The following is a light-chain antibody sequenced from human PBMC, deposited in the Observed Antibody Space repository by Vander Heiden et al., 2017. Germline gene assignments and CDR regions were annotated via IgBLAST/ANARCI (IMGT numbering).Light chain of an antibody. V-gene: IGLV2-11*01. J-gene: IGLJ1*01. Sequence: QSALTQPPSVSGSPGHSVTISCTGTSSDVGGYNYVSWYQQHPGKAPKLMINDVSKRPSGVPDRFSGSKSGNTASLTISGLQAEDEADYYCCSYAGSNTYVFGTGTKVTVL. CDR3: CSYAGSNTYV. CDR2: DVS. CDR1: SSDVGGYNY.